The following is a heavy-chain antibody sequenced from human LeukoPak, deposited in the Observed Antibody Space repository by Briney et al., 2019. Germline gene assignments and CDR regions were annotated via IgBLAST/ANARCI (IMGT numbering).Heavy chain of an antibody. Sequence: GASVKVSCKASGYTFTCYYMHGVRQAPGEGLEWMGWINPNSGGTNYAQKFQGRVTMTRDTSISTAYMELSRLRSDDTAVYYCARDPYYDSSGYYRYWGQGTLVTVSS. CDR1: GYTFTCYY. D-gene: IGHD3-22*01. V-gene: IGHV1-2*02. CDR3: ARDPYYDSSGYYRY. CDR2: INPNSGGT. J-gene: IGHJ4*02.